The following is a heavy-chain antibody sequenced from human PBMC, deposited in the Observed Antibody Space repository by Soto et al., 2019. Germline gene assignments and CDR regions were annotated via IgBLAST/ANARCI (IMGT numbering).Heavy chain of an antibody. Sequence: SQTLSLTRALSGDSVSANSAAWNWIRPSPSRGLEWLGRTYYRSKWNYDYAESVKSRMTTTPDTSNNQFSLQLNSMTPEDTAVYYCVRQPLATLARYGMDVWGQGTTVTVSS. V-gene: IGHV6-1*01. CDR1: GDSVSANSAA. CDR3: VRQPLATLARYGMDV. J-gene: IGHJ6*02. D-gene: IGHD6-6*01. CDR2: TYYRSKWNY.